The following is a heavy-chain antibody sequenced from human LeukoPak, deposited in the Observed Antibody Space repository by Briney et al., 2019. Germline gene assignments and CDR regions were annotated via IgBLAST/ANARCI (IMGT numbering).Heavy chain of an antibody. CDR1: GFTFSSYW. CDR2: INHNGNVN. CDR3: ARGGGLDV. D-gene: IGHD3-16*01. V-gene: IGHV3-7*03. J-gene: IGHJ6*02. Sequence: GGSLRLSCAASGFTFSSYWMNWARQAPGKGLEWVASINHNGNVNYYVDSVKGQFTISRDNAKNSLYLQMSSLRAEDTAVYFCARGGGLDVWGQGATVTVSS.